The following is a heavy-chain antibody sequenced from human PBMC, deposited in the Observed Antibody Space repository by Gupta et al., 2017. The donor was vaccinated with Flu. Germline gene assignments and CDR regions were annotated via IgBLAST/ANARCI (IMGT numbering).Heavy chain of an antibody. CDR2: INPDGTTT. D-gene: IGHD6-19*01. V-gene: IGHV3-74*01. CDR3: ASLSVAGNFDY. Sequence: TVRSSWMHGVRQAPGKGLVCGARINPDGTTTTYADSVKGRFSISRDNARNTLYLQMNSLRAEDTAVYYCASLSVAGNFDYWGQGTLVTVSS. J-gene: IGHJ4*02. CDR1: TVRSSW.